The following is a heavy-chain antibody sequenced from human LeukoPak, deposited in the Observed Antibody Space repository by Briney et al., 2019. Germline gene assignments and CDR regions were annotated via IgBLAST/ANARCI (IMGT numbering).Heavy chain of an antibody. J-gene: IGHJ4*01. CDR3: ARDRVGGDLTGVSLY. D-gene: IGHD4-17*01. CDR1: GYTFTGYY. V-gene: IGHV1-2*02. CDR2: INPNSGGA. Sequence: ASVKVSCKASGYTFTGYYMHWVRQAPGQGLEWMGWINPNSGGANYAQKFQGRVTMTRDTSISTAYMELSGLRSDDTAVYYCARDRVGGDLTGVSLYWGQGTLVTVSS.